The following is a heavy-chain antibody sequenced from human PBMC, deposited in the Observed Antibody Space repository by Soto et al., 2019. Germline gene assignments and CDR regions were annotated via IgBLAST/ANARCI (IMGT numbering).Heavy chain of an antibody. CDR2: IYSGGST. CDR1: GFTVSSNY. D-gene: IGHD5-12*01. V-gene: IGHV3-53*01. J-gene: IGHJ6*02. Sequence: GGSLRLSCAASGFTVSSNYMSWVRQAPGKGLEWVSVIYSGGSTYYADSVKGRFTISRDNSKNTLYLQMNSLRAEDTAVYYCARDFVPKDGYSGYNYYYYGMDVWGQGTTVTVSS. CDR3: ARDFVPKDGYSGYNYYYYGMDV.